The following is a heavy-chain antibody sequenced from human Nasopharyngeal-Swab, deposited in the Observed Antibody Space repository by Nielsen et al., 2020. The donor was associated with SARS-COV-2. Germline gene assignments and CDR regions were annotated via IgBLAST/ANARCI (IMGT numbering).Heavy chain of an antibody. CDR2: ISSSSSYI. J-gene: IGHJ6*02. CDR3: ARSHCSSTSCFDYYGMDV. V-gene: IGHV3-21*01. CDR1: GFTFSSYS. D-gene: IGHD2-2*01. Sequence: GGSLRLSCAASGFTFSSYSMNWVRQAPGKGLEWVSSISSSSSYIYYADSVKGRFTISRDNAKNSLYLQMNSLRAEDTAVYYCARSHCSSTSCFDYYGMDVWGQGTTVTASS.